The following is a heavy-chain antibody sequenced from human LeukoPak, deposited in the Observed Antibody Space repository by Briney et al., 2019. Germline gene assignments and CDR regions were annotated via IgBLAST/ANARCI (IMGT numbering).Heavy chain of an antibody. D-gene: IGHD3-10*01. V-gene: IGHV1-46*01. J-gene: IGHJ5*02. CDR2: INPSGGST. CDR1: GYTFTSYY. Sequence: ASVKVSCKASGYTFTSYYMHWVRQAPGQGLEWMGLINPSGGSTSYAQKFQGRVTMTRDTSTSTVYMELSSLRSEDTAVYYCALLYGSGSYLNWFDPWGQGTLVTVSS. CDR3: ALLYGSGSYLNWFDP.